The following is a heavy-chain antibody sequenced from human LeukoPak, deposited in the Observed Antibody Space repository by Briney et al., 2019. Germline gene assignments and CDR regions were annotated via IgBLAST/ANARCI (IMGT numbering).Heavy chain of an antibody. Sequence: ASVKVSCKASGYTFTSYDINWVRQATGQGLERMGWMNPNSGNTGYAQKFQGRVTMTRNTSISTAYMELSSLRSEDTAVYYCARLPLRYLDWLLSRGPYYYYGMDVWGQGTTVTVSS. J-gene: IGHJ6*02. CDR3: ARLPLRYLDWLLSRGPYYYYGMDV. V-gene: IGHV1-8*01. CDR1: GYTFTSYD. D-gene: IGHD3-9*01. CDR2: MNPNSGNT.